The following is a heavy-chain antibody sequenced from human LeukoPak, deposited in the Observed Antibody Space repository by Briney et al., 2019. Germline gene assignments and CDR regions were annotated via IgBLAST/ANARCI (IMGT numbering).Heavy chain of an antibody. CDR1: GGSFSGYY. D-gene: IGHD5-18*01. V-gene: IGHV4-34*01. Sequence: SETLSLTCAVYGGSFSGYYWSWIRQPPGKGLEWIGEINHSGSTNYNPSLKSRVTISVDTSKNQFSLKLSSVTAADTAVYYCARQVRIQLWFHPKGRFDPWGQGTLVTVSS. CDR3: ARQVRIQLWFHPKGRFDP. CDR2: INHSGST. J-gene: IGHJ5*02.